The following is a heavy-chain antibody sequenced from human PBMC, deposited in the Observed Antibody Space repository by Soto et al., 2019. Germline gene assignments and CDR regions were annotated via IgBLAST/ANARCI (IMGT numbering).Heavy chain of an antibody. V-gene: IGHV5-10-1*01. J-gene: IGHJ3*02. CDR1: GYRFSDYW. Sequence: GESLKISCHCSGYRFSDYWIFGVRQTPGKGLAWMGRIDPSDSYITYSQSIQGHGIIYADKSINTAFLTWTSLKATDSAIYYCANLDFTFGPIDVFDIWGQGTMVTVSS. D-gene: IGHD3-3*01. CDR3: ANLDFTFGPIDVFDI. CDR2: IDPSDSYI.